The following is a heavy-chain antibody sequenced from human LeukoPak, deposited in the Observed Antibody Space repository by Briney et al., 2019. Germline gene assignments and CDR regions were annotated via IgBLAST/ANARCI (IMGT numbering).Heavy chain of an antibody. CDR2: IIPIFGTA. J-gene: IGHJ3*02. D-gene: IGHD6-13*01. V-gene: IGHV1-69*06. Sequence: GSSVKVSCKASGGTFSSYAISWVRQAPGQGLEWMGGIIPIFGTANYAQKFQGRVTITADKSTSTAYMELSSLRSEDTAVYYCAREYSSSWYNPNTDAFDIWGQGTMVTVSS. CDR1: GGTFSSYA. CDR3: AREYSSSWYNPNTDAFDI.